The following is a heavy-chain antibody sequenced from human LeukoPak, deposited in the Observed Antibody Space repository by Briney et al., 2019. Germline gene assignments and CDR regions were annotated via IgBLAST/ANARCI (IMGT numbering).Heavy chain of an antibody. D-gene: IGHD3-10*01. Sequence: PGGSLRLSCSASGFTFSSYAMHWVRQAPGKGLEYVSAISSNGGSTYYADSVKGKFTIPRDNSKNTLYLQMSSLRAEDTAVYYCVRFYYYGSGSRIDYWGQGTLVTVSS. CDR1: GFTFSSYA. V-gene: IGHV3-64D*06. CDR3: VRFYYYGSGSRIDY. CDR2: ISSNGGST. J-gene: IGHJ4*02.